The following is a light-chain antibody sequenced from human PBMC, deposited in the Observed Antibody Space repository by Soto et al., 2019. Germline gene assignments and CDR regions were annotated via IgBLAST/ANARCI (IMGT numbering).Light chain of an antibody. Sequence: QSVLTQPPSVSAAPGQRVTISCSGSSSNIGNNYVSWYQQLPGTAPKLLIYDNDNRPSGIPDRLSGSKSGTSATLGITGLQTGDEADYYCGTWDSSLSAVLFGGGTKLTVL. CDR2: DND. V-gene: IGLV1-51*01. J-gene: IGLJ2*01. CDR3: GTWDSSLSAVL. CDR1: SSNIGNNY.